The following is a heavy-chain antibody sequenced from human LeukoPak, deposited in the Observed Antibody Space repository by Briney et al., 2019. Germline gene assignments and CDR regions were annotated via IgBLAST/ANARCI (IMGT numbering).Heavy chain of an antibody. V-gene: IGHV3-9*01. CDR2: ISWNSGSI. CDR1: GFTFDDYA. Sequence: GGSLRLSCAASGFTFDDYAMHWVRHAPGRGLEWVSGISWNSGSIGYADSVKGRLTISRDNAKNSLYLQMNSLRAEDTALYYCATWPVVTGVMNYGMDVWGQGTTVTVSS. J-gene: IGHJ6*02. D-gene: IGHD4-23*01. CDR3: ATWPVVTGVMNYGMDV.